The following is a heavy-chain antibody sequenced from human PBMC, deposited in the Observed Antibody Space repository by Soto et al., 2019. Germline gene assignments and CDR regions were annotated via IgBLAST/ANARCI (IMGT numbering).Heavy chain of an antibody. Sequence: PGGSLRLSCAASRISLSSHAMRWARQAPGKGLEWVSAISGSGGSTYYADSVKGRSTISRDNSKNTLYLKMNSLRAEDTAVYYCAKYRYRASWFCPYDQQSLLAISS. D-gene: IGHD1-26*01. J-gene: IGHJ5*02. CDR3: AKYRYRASWFCP. CDR2: ISGSGGST. CDR1: RISLSSHA. V-gene: IGHV3-23*01.